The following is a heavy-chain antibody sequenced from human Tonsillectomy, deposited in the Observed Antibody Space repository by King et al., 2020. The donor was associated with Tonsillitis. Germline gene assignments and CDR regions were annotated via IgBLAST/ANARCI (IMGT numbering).Heavy chain of an antibody. J-gene: IGHJ3*02. D-gene: IGHD2-8*01. Sequence: QLVQSGAEVRHPGESLKISCKGSGYIFTSSWIGGVRQMPGKGREWMGIIYPGDSETRFSPSFQSHVTISADKSITTAYLQWSSLKASDTAMYYCARTLSMGAFDIWGQGTMVTVSS. CDR3: ARTLSMGAFDI. CDR1: GYIFTSSW. V-gene: IGHV5-51*03. CDR2: IYPGDSET.